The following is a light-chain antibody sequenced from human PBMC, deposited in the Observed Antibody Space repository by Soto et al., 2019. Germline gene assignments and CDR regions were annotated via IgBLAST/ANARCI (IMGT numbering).Light chain of an antibody. Sequence: QSVLTQPASVSGSPGQSITISCTGTSSDFGKFNFVSWYQQHPGKAPKFIIYEGTKRPSGVSNRFSGSKSGNTASLTISGLQPEDEAEYFCYSYAGRTTYVFGTGTKVTVL. V-gene: IGLV2-23*01. J-gene: IGLJ1*01. CDR3: YSYAGRTTYV. CDR1: SSDFGKFNF. CDR2: EGT.